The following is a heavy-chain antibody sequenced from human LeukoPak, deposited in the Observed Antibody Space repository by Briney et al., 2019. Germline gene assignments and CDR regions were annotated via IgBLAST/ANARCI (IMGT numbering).Heavy chain of an antibody. J-gene: IGHJ5*02. CDR1: GASISSDY. V-gene: IGHV4-59*01. CDR3: ARGCSAGTPHNWFDP. CDR2: IYYSGST. Sequence: SETLSLTRTVSGASISSDYWTWIRQPPGMGLEWIGYIYYSGSTNYNPSLKSRVTMSVDTSRNQFSLELPSVTAADTAVYYCARGCSAGTPHNWFDPWGQGTLVTVSS. D-gene: IGHD6-13*01.